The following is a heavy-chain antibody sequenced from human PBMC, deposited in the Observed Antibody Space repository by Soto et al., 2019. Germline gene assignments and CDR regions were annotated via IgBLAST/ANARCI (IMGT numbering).Heavy chain of an antibody. CDR3: ARDPLSSLAMDV. CDR1: GDTFSSYA. J-gene: IGHJ6*02. D-gene: IGHD3-10*02. Sequence: ASVKVSCKASGDTFSSYAISWVRQAPGKGLEWMGKIIPTFGRTNYAQKFQGRLTISADDSTSTAYMELTSLESEDTAVYYCARDPLSSLAMDVWGQGTTVTVSS. V-gene: IGHV1-69*13. CDR2: IIPTFGRT.